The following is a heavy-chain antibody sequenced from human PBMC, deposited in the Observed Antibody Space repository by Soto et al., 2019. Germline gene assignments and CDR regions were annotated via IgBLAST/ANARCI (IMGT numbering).Heavy chain of an antibody. CDR1: GGTFNNYV. Sequence: ASVKVSCKASGGTFNNYVINWVRQAPGQGLEWMAGIIPIFGTANYAQKFQGRVTITADKSTSTAYMELSSLRSEDTAVYYCARDGPAGSDMDVWGQGTTVTVSS. CDR2: IIPIFGTA. CDR3: ARDGPAGSDMDV. J-gene: IGHJ6*02. D-gene: IGHD6-25*01. V-gene: IGHV1-69*06.